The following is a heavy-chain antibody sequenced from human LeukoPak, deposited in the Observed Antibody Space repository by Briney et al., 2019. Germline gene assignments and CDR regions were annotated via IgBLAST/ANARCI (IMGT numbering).Heavy chain of an antibody. V-gene: IGHV4-39*01. J-gene: IGHJ5*02. CDR1: GGSISSSSYY. CDR2: IYYSGST. D-gene: IGHD6-13*01. Sequence: PSETLSLTCTVSGGSISSSSYYWGWIRQPPGKGLEWIGSIYYSGSTYYNPALNSRVTISVDTSKNQYSLKLSSVTAADTAVYYCARHVYSSSWYRWFDPWGQGTLVTVSS. CDR3: ARHVYSSSWYRWFDP.